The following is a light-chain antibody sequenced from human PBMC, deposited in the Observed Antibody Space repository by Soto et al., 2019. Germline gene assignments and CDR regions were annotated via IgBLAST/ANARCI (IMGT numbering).Light chain of an antibody. CDR2: RNN. V-gene: IGLV1-47*01. CDR3: AAWDDSLSAWV. J-gene: IGLJ3*02. Sequence: QPVLPQPPSASGTPGQRVTISCSGSNSNIGSDYVYWYQQLPGTAPKLLIHRNNQRPSGVPDRFSGSKSGTSASLAISGLRSEDEGDYYCAAWDDSLSAWVFGGGTKVTVL. CDR1: NSNIGSDY.